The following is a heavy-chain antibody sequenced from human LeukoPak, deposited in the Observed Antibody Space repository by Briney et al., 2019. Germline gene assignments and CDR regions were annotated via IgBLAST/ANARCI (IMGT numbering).Heavy chain of an antibody. Sequence: GASVKVSCKASGYTFTGYYMHWVRQAPGQGLEWMGWINPNSGGTNYAQKFQGRVTMTRDTSISTAYMELSRLRSDDTAVYYCARFPGGGSRLRYFDYWGQGTLVTVSS. D-gene: IGHD6-13*01. CDR1: GYTFTGYY. CDR2: INPNSGGT. CDR3: ARFPGGGSRLRYFDY. J-gene: IGHJ4*02. V-gene: IGHV1-2*02.